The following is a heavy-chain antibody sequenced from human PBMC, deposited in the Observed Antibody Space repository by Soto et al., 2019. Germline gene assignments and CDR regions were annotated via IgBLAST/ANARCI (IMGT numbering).Heavy chain of an antibody. Sequence: QVQLVQSGAEVKKPGASVKVSCKASGYTFTNYGISWVRQAPGQGPEWMGWISGYNGNTKYAQKLQCRVTMTTDTSTSTAYMELRRLRSDDTAVYYCARGGSSWSAEYYQHWGQGTLVIVSS. CDR3: ARGGSSWSAEYYQH. D-gene: IGHD6-13*01. CDR1: GYTFTNYG. CDR2: ISGYNGNT. J-gene: IGHJ1*01. V-gene: IGHV1-18*01.